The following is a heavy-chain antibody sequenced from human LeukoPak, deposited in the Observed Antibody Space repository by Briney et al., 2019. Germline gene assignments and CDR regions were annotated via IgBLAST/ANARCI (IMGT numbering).Heavy chain of an antibody. CDR2: VSTGSNYI. J-gene: IGHJ4*02. CDR3: ARGPYCSSTSCYTEFDY. Sequence: GGSLRLSCAASGFTFSSYTMNWVRQAPGKGLEWVSSVSTGSNYIYYADSVKGRFTISRDNAKNSLYLQMNSLRAEDTAVYYCARGPYCSSTSCYTEFDYWGQGALVTVSS. V-gene: IGHV3-21*01. CDR1: GFTFSSYT. D-gene: IGHD2-2*02.